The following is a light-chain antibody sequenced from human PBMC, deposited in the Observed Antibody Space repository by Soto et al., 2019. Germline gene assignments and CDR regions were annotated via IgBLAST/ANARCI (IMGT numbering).Light chain of an antibody. J-gene: IGKJ2*01. CDR1: QSISSW. CDR3: QQYNSYPYT. Sequence: DIQMTQSPSTLSASIRDRVTITCRASQSISSWLAWYQQKPGKAPNLLIYKASTLESGVPSRFSGSGSGTEFTLTISSLQPDDFATYYCQQYNSYPYTFGQGTKLEIK. V-gene: IGKV1-5*03. CDR2: KAS.